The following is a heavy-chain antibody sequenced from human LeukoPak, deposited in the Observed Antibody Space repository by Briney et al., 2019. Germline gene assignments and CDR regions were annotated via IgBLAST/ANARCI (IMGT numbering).Heavy chain of an antibody. D-gene: IGHD6-6*01. CDR1: GGSISSYY. V-gene: IGHV4-4*07. CDR3: ARVPAARPNYYYMDV. Sequence: SETLSLTCTVSGGSISSYYWSWIRQPAGKGLEWIGRIYTSGSTNYNPSLKSRVTISVDTSKNQFSLKLSSVTAADTAVYYCARVPAARPNYYYMDVWGKGTTVTVSS. CDR2: IYTSGST. J-gene: IGHJ6*03.